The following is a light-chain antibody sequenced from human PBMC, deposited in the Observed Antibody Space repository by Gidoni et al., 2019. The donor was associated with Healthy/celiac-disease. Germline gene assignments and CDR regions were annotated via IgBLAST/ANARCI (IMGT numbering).Light chain of an antibody. J-gene: IGLJ3*02. CDR1: SSDVGSYNL. CDR2: EGS. V-gene: IGLV2-23*01. Sequence: QSALTQPASVSGSPGQSITISCTGTSSDVGSYNLVSWYQQHPGKAPKLMIYEGSKRPSGVSNRFSGSKSGNTASLTISGRQAEDEAYYYCCSYAGSSTLVFGGGTKLTVL. CDR3: CSYAGSSTLV.